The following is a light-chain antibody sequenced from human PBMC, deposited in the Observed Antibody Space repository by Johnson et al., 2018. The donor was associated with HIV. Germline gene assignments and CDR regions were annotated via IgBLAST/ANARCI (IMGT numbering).Light chain of an antibody. CDR1: SSDIGNNY. CDR3: GAWYSSLSARYV. V-gene: IGLV1-51*01. J-gene: IGLJ1*01. CDR2: DNY. Sequence: QSVLTQPPSVSAAPGQKVTISCSGSSSDIGNNYVSWYQQLPGTAPKLLIYDNYKRPSWIPARFSGSKSGTSATLVITALQTGDEADYYCGAWYSSLSARYVFGTGTKVTVL.